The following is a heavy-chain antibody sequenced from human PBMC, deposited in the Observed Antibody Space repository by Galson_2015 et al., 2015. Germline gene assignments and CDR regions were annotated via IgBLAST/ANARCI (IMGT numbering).Heavy chain of an antibody. Sequence: SVKVSCKASGYSFTSYGIHWVRQAPGQTLEWMGWINAGSGNTKISQKFQGRVTVTSDASASTAYMDLSGLRSEDTAVYYCARVNGAAGYYYYMDVWCRGTTVTVSS. CDR1: GYSFTSYG. CDR3: ARVNGAAGYYYYMDV. J-gene: IGHJ6*03. CDR2: INAGSGNT. D-gene: IGHD2-15*01. V-gene: IGHV1-3*01.